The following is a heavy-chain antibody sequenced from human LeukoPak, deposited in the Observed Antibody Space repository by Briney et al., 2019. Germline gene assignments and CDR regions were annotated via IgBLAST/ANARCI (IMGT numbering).Heavy chain of an antibody. CDR3: ARDSDSSFDY. CDR2: IYYSGST. Sequence: SETLSLTCTVSGGSISSGGYYWSWIRQHPGKGLEWIGYIYYSGSTYYNPSLKSRVTMSVDTSKNQFSLKLSSVTAADTAVYYCARDSDSSFDYWGQGTLVTVSS. D-gene: IGHD2-15*01. CDR1: GGSISSGGYY. V-gene: IGHV4-31*03. J-gene: IGHJ4*02.